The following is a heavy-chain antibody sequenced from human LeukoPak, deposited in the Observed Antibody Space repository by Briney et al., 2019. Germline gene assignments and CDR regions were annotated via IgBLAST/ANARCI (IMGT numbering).Heavy chain of an antibody. V-gene: IGHV1-46*01. CDR2: INPSGSST. J-gene: IGHJ5*02. CDR1: GGTFSSYA. Sequence: ASVKVSCKASGGTFSSYAISWVRQAPGQGLEWLGLINPSGSSTLYAQKFQGRVTMTRDMSTTTDYMELSSLRSEDTAVYYCARDNSVGDVAWWFDPWGQGTLVTVSS. D-gene: IGHD1-26*01. CDR3: ARDNSVGDVAWWFDP.